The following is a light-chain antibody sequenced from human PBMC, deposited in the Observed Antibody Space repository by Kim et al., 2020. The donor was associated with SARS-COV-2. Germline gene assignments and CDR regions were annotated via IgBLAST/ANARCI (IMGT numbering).Light chain of an antibody. CDR2: AAS. CDR1: QSINTY. Sequence: DIQMTQSPSSLAASVGDRVTIACRASQSINTYLNWYQQKPGEAPKLLIYAASTLQSGVPSRFSGSGSGTDFTLTISSLHPKDFAIYYCQQSHTAPLLTFGGGTKVDIK. CDR3: QQSHTAPLLT. J-gene: IGKJ4*01. V-gene: IGKV1-39*01.